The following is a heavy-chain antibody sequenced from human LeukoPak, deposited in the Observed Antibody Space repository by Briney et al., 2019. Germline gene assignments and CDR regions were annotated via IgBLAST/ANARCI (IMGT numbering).Heavy chain of an antibody. D-gene: IGHD3-3*01. CDR2: ISAYNGNT. CDR3: ARDPPYDFWSGSGLSPYYYYYMDV. V-gene: IGHV1-18*01. J-gene: IGHJ6*03. CDR1: GYTFTSYG. Sequence: ASVKVSCKASGYTFTSYGISWVRQAPGQGLEWMGWISAYNGNTNYAQKLQGRVTMTTDTSTSTAYMELRSLRSDDTAVYYCARDPPYDFWSGSGLSPYYYYYMDVWGKGTTVTVSS.